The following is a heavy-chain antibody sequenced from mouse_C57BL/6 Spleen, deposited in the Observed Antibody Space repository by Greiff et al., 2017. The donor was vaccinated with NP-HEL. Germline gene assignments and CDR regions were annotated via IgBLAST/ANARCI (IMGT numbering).Heavy chain of an antibody. D-gene: IGHD1-1*01. J-gene: IGHJ3*01. CDR1: CYAFSSYW. CDR2: IYPGDGDT. Sequence: QVQLQQSGAELVKPGASVKISCKASCYAFSSYWMNWVKQRPGKGLEWIGQIYPGDGDTNYNGKFKGKATLTADKSSSTAYMQLSSLTSEDSAVYFCARGDYGSPAWFAYWGQGTLVTVSA. V-gene: IGHV1-80*01. CDR3: ARGDYGSPAWFAY.